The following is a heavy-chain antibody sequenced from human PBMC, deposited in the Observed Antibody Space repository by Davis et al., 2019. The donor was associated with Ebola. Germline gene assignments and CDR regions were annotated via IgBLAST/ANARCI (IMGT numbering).Heavy chain of an antibody. CDR1: GFTFTSSA. Sequence: AASVTVSCKASGFTFTSSAMQWVRQARGQRLEWIGWIVVGSANTNYAQKFQGRVTITRDMSTTTSYLDLSNLRSEDTAVYYCAASAGTVGKFDYWGQGTLVTVSS. J-gene: IGHJ4*01. CDR3: AASAGTVGKFDY. D-gene: IGHD1-14*01. V-gene: IGHV1-58*02. CDR2: IVVGSANT.